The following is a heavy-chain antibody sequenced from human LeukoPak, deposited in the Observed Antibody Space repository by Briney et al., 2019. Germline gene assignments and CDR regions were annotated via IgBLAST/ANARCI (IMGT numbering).Heavy chain of an antibody. CDR2: IIPIFGTA. J-gene: IGHJ6*03. CDR3: ARGGVRGVQYYYYYYYMDV. D-gene: IGHD3-10*01. CDR1: GGTFSSYA. V-gene: IGHV1-69*13. Sequence: SVKVSCKASGGTFSSYAISWVRQAPGQGLEWMGGIIPIFGTANYAQKFQGRVTITADESTSTAYMELSSLRSEDTAVYYCARGGVRGVQYYYYYYYMDVWGKGTTVTISS.